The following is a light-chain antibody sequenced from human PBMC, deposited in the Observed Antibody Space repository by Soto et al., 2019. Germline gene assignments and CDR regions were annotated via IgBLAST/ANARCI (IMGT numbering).Light chain of an antibody. V-gene: IGKV3-15*01. CDR3: QQYNNWPPYT. CDR2: GAS. Sequence: ETVMTQSPATLSVSPGERATLSCRASQSVRSSLAWYQQKPGQAPRLLIYGASTRATGIPARFSGSGSGTEFTLTISSLQSEDFAIYYCQQYNNWPPYTFGQGTKLEI. J-gene: IGKJ2*01. CDR1: QSVRSS.